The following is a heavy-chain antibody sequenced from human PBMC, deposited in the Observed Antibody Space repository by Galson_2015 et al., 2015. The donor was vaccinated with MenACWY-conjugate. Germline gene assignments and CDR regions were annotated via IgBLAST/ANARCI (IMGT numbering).Heavy chain of an antibody. CDR2: ISSNGGST. CDR3: ARAFTFGSNYAYQFDY. Sequence: LRLSCAASGFTFSSYAMHWVRQAPGKGLEYVSAISSNGGSTYYADSVKGRFTISRDNSKNTLYLQMSSLRAEDTAVYYCARAFTFGSNYAYQFDYWGQGTLVTVSS. J-gene: IGHJ4*02. CDR1: GFTFSSYA. D-gene: IGHD3-10*01. V-gene: IGHV3-64D*06.